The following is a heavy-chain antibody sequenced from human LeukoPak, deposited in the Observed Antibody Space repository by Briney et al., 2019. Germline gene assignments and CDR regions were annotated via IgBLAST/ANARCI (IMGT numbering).Heavy chain of an antibody. Sequence: GGSLRLSCSGSEFSFTGVHWIRQAPGQGLEWVSYIRYDDTDTYYADSVRGRFTMSTDMSTNTLFLQMNSLRLEDTALYYCAKDFAPGESGDKFVLRYWGPGTVVTVSS. D-gene: IGHD5-12*01. CDR3: AKDFAPGESGDKFVLRY. J-gene: IGHJ4*02. CDR2: IRYDDTDT. V-gene: IGHV3-30*02. CDR1: EFSFTG.